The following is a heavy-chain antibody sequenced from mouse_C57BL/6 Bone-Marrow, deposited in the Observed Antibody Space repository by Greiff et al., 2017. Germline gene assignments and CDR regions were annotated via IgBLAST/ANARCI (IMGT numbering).Heavy chain of an antibody. J-gene: IGHJ1*03. Sequence: EVHLVESGGDLVKPGGSLKLSCAASGFTFSSYGMSWVRQTPDQRLEWVATISSGGSYTYYPDSVKGRFTISRDNAKNTLYLQMSSLKSEDTAMYYCARRLRWYFDVWGTGTTVTVSS. CDR3: ARRLRWYFDV. CDR2: ISSGGSYT. CDR1: GFTFSSYG. D-gene: IGHD1-1*01. V-gene: IGHV5-6*01.